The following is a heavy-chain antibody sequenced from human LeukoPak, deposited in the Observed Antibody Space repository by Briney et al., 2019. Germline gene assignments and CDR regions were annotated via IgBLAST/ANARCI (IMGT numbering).Heavy chain of an antibody. Sequence: GGSLRLSCADSGFTFSSYAMNWVRQAPGKGLEWVSAISGSGGSTYYADSVKGRFTISRDNPKNTLYLQMNSLRAEDTAVYYCAKAFTDFWSGYLNIGYYYYGMDVWGQGTTVTVSS. V-gene: IGHV3-23*01. CDR2: ISGSGGST. D-gene: IGHD3-3*01. J-gene: IGHJ6*02. CDR1: GFTFSSYA. CDR3: AKAFTDFWSGYLNIGYYYYGMDV.